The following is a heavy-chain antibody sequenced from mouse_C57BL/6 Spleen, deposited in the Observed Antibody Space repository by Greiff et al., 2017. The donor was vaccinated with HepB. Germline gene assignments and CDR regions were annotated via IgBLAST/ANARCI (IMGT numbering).Heavy chain of an antibody. CDR1: GYAFSSSW. J-gene: IGHJ3*01. D-gene: IGHD1-1*01. CDR3: ARGNPNYYGSSPPFAY. V-gene: IGHV1-82*01. Sequence: QVQLQQSGPELVKPGASVKISCKASGYAFSSSWMNWVKQRPGKGLEWIGRIYPGDGDTNYNGKFKGKATLTADKSSSTAYMQLSSLTSEDSAVYFCARGNPNYYGSSPPFAYWGQGTLVTVSA. CDR2: IYPGDGDT.